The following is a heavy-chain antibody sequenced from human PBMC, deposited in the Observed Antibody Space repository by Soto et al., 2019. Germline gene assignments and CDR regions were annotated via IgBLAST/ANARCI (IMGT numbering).Heavy chain of an antibody. CDR1: GFTFSNYA. V-gene: IGHV3-30-3*01. J-gene: IGHJ3*02. D-gene: IGHD3-9*01. CDR2: ISYDGSNK. CDR3: AGDSGYYDIWDAFDI. Sequence: QVQLVESGGGVVQPGRSLRLSCAASGFTFSNYAMHWVRQAPGKGLEWVAVISYDGSNKYYADSVKGRFTISRDNSKNTLYLQMNSLRAEDTAVYYCAGDSGYYDIWDAFDIWGQGTMVTVSS.